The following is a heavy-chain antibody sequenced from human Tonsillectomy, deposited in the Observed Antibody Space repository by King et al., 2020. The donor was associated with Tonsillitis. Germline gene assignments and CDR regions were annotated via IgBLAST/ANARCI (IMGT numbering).Heavy chain of an antibody. D-gene: IGHD3-10*01. Sequence: VQLVQSGGGVVQPGGSLRLSCATSGFTFSHYNIHWVRQAPGKGLEWVAFIRHDESDKYYTDSVKGRFTISRDNSKNTLYLQMNSLRVEDTALYYCAKYSGSGWCAFDIWGQGTTVTVSS. CDR3: AKYSGSGWCAFDI. CDR2: IRHDESDK. J-gene: IGHJ3*02. V-gene: IGHV3-30*02. CDR1: GFTFSHYN.